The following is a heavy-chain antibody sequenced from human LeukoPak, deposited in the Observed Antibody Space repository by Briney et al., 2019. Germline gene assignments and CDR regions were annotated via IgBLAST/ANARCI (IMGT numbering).Heavy chain of an antibody. CDR2: ITSYSSTV. Sequence: PGGSLRLSCAASGFTFSSYSMNWVRQSPGKGLEWVSYITSYSSTVYYADSVKGRFTISRDNAKNSLYLQMNSLRAEDTAVYYCARDSNLESDAFDIWGQGTMVTVSS. CDR3: ARDSNLESDAFDI. J-gene: IGHJ3*02. V-gene: IGHV3-48*01. D-gene: IGHD1-14*01. CDR1: GFTFSSYS.